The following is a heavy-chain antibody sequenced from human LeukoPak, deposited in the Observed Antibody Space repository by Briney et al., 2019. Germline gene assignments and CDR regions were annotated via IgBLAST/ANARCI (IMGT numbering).Heavy chain of an antibody. J-gene: IGHJ4*02. D-gene: IGHD3-22*01. Sequence: GGSLRLSCAASGFTFSSYAMSWVRQAPGKGLEWVAVISYDGSNKYYADSVKGRFTISRDNSKNTLYLQMNSLRAEDTAVYYCAKETPAVVVVISPSYYFDYWGQGTLVTVSS. V-gene: IGHV3-30*18. CDR3: AKETPAVVVVISPSYYFDY. CDR1: GFTFSSYA. CDR2: ISYDGSNK.